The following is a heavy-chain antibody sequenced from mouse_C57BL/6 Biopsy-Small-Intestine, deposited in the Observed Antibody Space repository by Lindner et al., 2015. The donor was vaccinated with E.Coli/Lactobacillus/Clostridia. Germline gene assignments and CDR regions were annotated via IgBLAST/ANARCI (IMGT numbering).Heavy chain of an antibody. D-gene: IGHD2-14*01. V-gene: IGHV1-82*01. CDR1: GYAFGSSW. CDR3: ARGTRLDY. CDR2: IYPGDGDT. Sequence: VQLQESGPELVKPGASVKVSCKASGYAFGSSWMNWVKQRPGKGLEWIGRIYPGDGDTNYNGKFKGKATLTADKSSSTAYMQLSSLTSEDSAVYFCARGTRLDYWGQGTTLTVSA. J-gene: IGHJ2*01.